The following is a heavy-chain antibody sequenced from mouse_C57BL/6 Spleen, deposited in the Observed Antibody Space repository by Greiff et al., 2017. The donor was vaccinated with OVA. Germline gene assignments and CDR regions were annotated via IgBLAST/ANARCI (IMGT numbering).Heavy chain of an antibody. V-gene: IGHV5-9-1*02. CDR1: GFTFSSYA. Sequence: EVMLVESGEGLVKPGGSLKLSCAASGFTFSSYAMSWVRQTPEKRLEWVAYISSGGDYIYYADTVKGRFTISRDNARNTLYLQMSSLKSEDTAMYYCTREDYGSSRRDAMDYWGQGTSVTVSS. D-gene: IGHD1-1*01. J-gene: IGHJ4*01. CDR3: TREDYGSSRRDAMDY. CDR2: ISSGGDYI.